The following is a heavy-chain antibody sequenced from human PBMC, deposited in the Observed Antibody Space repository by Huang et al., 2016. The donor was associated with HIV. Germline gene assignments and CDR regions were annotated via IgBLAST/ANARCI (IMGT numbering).Heavy chain of an antibody. CDR3: ARHGRVAGHYYNNMDV. CDR1: GGSISSRSYY. Sequence: LQLQESGPGLVKSSETLSLICTVSGGSISSRSYYWGWIRQPPGKGPEWNGSIYYSGNTYYNPPLKSRVTISVDTSKNQFSLKVNSVTAADTAVYYCARHGRVAGHYYNNMDVWGRGTTVTVSS. V-gene: IGHV4-39*01. CDR2: IYYSGNT. D-gene: IGHD6-19*01. J-gene: IGHJ6*02.